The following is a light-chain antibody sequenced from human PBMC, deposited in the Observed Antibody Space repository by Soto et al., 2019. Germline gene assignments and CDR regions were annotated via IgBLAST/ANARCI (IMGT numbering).Light chain of an antibody. V-gene: IGKV3-20*01. Sequence: EIVLTQSPGTLPLSPGERATLSCRASQSVSSHLAWYQQRPGQAPRRLIYGASSRATGIPARFSGSGSGTDFALTISRLEHEDFALYYCQQYCNSPALTFGGGTKVEIK. J-gene: IGKJ4*01. CDR3: QQYCNSPALT. CDR1: QSVSSH. CDR2: GAS.